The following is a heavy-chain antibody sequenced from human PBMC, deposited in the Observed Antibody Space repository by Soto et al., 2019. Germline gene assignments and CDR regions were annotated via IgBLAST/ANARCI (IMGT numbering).Heavy chain of an antibody. D-gene: IGHD4-17*01. CDR3: ARAGYGDYPWFDP. V-gene: IGHV4-30-2*01. CDR2: IYHSGST. J-gene: IGHJ5*02. CDR1: GGSISSGGYS. Sequence: QLQLQESGSGLVKPSQTLSLTCAVSGGSISSGGYSWSWIRQPPGKGLEWIGYIYHSGSTYYNPSLKSRVTISVDRSKNQFSLKLSAVTAADTAVYYCARAGYGDYPWFDPWGQGTLVTVSS.